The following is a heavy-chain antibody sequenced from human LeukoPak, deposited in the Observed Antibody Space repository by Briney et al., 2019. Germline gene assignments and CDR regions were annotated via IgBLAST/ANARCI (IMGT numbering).Heavy chain of an antibody. D-gene: IGHD3-3*01. J-gene: IGHJ4*02. CDR3: AKDTAVQFLEPAF. Sequence: GGSLRLSCAASGFTFNTFGMHWVRQAPGQGLEWVAAIWFDGSVKHYSDAVKGRFTISRDNTLNTLYLQMNSLRVEDTATYYCAKDTAVQFLEPAFWGQGTLVTVSS. V-gene: IGHV3-33*06. CDR2: IWFDGSVK. CDR1: GFTFNTFG.